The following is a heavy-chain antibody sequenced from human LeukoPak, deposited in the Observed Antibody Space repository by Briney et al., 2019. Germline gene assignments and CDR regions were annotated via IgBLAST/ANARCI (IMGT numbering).Heavy chain of an antibody. V-gene: IGHV3-74*01. D-gene: IGHD2-8*02. Sequence: GGSLRLSCAASGFTFSSYWMHWVRQAPGKGLVWVSRINSDGSSIAYADSVQGRFTISRDNAKNTLYLQVSSLSVEDTAVYYCARETSTGKYPQNVPDYWGQGTLVTVSS. CDR2: INSDGSSI. J-gene: IGHJ4*02. CDR1: GFTFSSYW. CDR3: ARETSTGKYPQNVPDY.